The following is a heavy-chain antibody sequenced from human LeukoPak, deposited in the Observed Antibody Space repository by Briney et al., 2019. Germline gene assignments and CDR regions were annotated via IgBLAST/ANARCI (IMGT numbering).Heavy chain of an antibody. Sequence: GGSLRLSCAASGFMFSNHAVHWVRQAPGKGLEWVAVISYDGNKKYYADSVKGRIIISRDNTRNTLYLQMNSLRAEDTAMYYCARVRTYDFWSGYYSSGAFDIWGQGTMVTVSS. CDR3: ARVRTYDFWSGYYSSGAFDI. CDR1: GFMFSNHA. D-gene: IGHD3-3*01. CDR2: ISYDGNKK. J-gene: IGHJ3*02. V-gene: IGHV3-30*04.